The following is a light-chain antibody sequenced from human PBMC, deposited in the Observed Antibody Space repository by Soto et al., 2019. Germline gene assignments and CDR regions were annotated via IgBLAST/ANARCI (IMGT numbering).Light chain of an antibody. Sequence: EIVLTQSPATLSLSPGERATLSCRASQGVSSYLAWYQQKPGQAPRLLIYDASNRATGIPARFSGSGSGTDFTLTISSLEPEDFAVYYCQQYNSWPPLTFGGGTKV. J-gene: IGKJ4*01. V-gene: IGKV3-11*01. CDR1: QGVSSY. CDR2: DAS. CDR3: QQYNSWPPLT.